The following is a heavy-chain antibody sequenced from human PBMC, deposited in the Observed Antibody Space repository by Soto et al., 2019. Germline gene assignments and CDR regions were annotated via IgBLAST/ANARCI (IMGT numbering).Heavy chain of an antibody. J-gene: IGHJ4*01. Sequence: QVHLVQSGAEVKKPGSSVKVSCKASGGSFSTYAINWLRQAPGQGLEWMGGIIPLFGKENYAPNFQESFTFTADKSTTTAYMEVRRLRSEDTAVDYFATGFWIGPFAHYFGYWGQGTLVTGSS. CDR2: IIPLFGKE. D-gene: IGHD3-3*01. CDR1: GGSFSTYA. V-gene: IGHV1-69*06. CDR3: ATGFWIGPFAHYFGY.